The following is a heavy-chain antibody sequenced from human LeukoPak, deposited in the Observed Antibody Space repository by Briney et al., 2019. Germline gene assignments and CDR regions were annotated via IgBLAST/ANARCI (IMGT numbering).Heavy chain of an antibody. CDR3: ARDPIDSSGYYYSAFDI. CDR2: IFHIFGTA. J-gene: IGHJ3*02. V-gene: IGHV1-69*01. CDR1: VGTLRSYA. Sequence: ASVRVSCMASVGTLRSYAISCVRPAPGQGREWMIGIFHIFGTANYAQMFQGRVPTTPDESPSTPYIEVSSLRAEDTAVYYCARDPIDSSGYYYSAFDIWGQGKMVSVSS. D-gene: IGHD3-22*01.